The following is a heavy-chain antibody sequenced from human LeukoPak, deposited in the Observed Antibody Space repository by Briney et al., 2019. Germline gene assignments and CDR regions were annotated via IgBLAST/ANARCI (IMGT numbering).Heavy chain of an antibody. CDR2: IKSKTDSGTT. D-gene: IGHD2-8*01. Sequence: GGSLRLSCAASGFTFSNAWMSWVRQAPGKGLEWVGRIKSKTDSGTTDYAAPVKGRFTISRDDSKNTVYLQMNSLKTEDTAVYYCTTRYCTNGVCARDYWGQGTLVTVSS. J-gene: IGHJ4*02. CDR1: GFTFSNAW. V-gene: IGHV3-15*01. CDR3: TTRYCTNGVCARDY.